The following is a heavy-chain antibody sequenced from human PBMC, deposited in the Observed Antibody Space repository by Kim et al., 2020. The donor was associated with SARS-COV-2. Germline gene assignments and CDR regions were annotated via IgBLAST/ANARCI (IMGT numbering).Heavy chain of an antibody. CDR3: ARDYGDYGGNSVEGNDAFDI. CDR2: ISYDGSNK. V-gene: IGHV3-33*05. D-gene: IGHD4-17*01. CDR1: GFTFSSYG. J-gene: IGHJ3*02. Sequence: GGSLRLSCAASGFTFSSYGMHWVRQAPGKGLEWVAVISYDGSNKYYADSVKGRFTISRDNSKNTLYLQMNSLRAEDTAVYYCARDYGDYGGNSVEGNDAFDIWGQGTMVTVSS.